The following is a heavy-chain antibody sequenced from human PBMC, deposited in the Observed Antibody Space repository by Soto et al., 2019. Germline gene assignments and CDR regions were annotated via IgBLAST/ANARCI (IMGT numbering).Heavy chain of an antibody. CDR3: ARAGCDGGTCYTLVGLRYGMDV. V-gene: IGHV3-30-3*01. D-gene: IGHD2-15*01. CDR2: ISYDGNNK. Sequence: QVQLVESGGGVVQPGRSLRLSCAASGFTFSNYAMYWVRQAPGKGLEWVAVISYDGNNKYYADSVKGRFTISRDNSKNTLYLQMNSLRAEDTAVYYCARAGCDGGTCYTLVGLRYGMDVSGQGTTVTVSS. J-gene: IGHJ6*02. CDR1: GFTFSNYA.